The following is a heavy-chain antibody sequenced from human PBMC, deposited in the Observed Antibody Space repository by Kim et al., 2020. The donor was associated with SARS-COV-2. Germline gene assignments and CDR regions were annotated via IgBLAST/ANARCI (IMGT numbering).Heavy chain of an antibody. V-gene: IGHV3-23*01. Sequence: GGSLRLSCVVSTFTFNNYAMTWVRQAPGKGLEWVSTVTDSCETTSYADSVRGRFVISRDNSKNTLYLQMNSLRDEDTAIYYCARGNRGGQWIYFDSWGQGTPVTVSS. J-gene: IGHJ4*02. CDR3: ARGNRGGQWIYFDS. CDR1: TFTFNNYA. D-gene: IGHD5-12*01. CDR2: VTDSCETT.